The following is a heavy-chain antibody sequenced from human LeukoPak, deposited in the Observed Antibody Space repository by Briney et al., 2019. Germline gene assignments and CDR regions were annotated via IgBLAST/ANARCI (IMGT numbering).Heavy chain of an antibody. D-gene: IGHD1-26*01. J-gene: IGHJ3*02. Sequence: GGSLRLSCTASGFTFGDYAMSWFRQAPGKGLEWVGFIRSKAYGGTTEYAASVKGRFTISRDDSKSIAYLQMNSLKTEDTAVYYCTRGDGVGIIVGATLGPYAFDIWGQGTMVTVSS. CDR1: GFTFGDYA. CDR2: IRSKAYGGTT. CDR3: TRGDGVGIIVGATLGPYAFDI. V-gene: IGHV3-49*03.